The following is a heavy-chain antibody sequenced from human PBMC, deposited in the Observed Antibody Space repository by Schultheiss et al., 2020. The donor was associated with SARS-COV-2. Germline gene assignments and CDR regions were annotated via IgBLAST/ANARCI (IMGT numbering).Heavy chain of an antibody. J-gene: IGHJ6*02. CDR3: ARQHYDFWSGYYHYYYGMDV. CDR2: IYYSGST. V-gene: IGHV4-59*08. D-gene: IGHD3-3*01. CDR1: GGSISSYY. Sequence: SETLSLTCTVSGGSISSYYWSWIRQPPGKGLEWIGYIYYSGSTNYNPSLKSRVTISVDTSKNQFSLKLSSVTAADTAVYYCARQHYDFWSGYYHYYYGMDVWGQGTTVTVSS.